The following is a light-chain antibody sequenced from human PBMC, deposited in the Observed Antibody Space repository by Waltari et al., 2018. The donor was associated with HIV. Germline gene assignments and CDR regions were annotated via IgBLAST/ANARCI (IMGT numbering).Light chain of an antibody. CDR3: QQYNSTPFT. CDR2: GAS. V-gene: IGKV3-15*01. Sequence: EIVKTQSPATLSVSPGERATLSCRASRSVNSNLAWYLQRPGQPPSLLIYGASTRATEIPARFRGSGSGTDFNLTITSLQSEDFAVYYCQQYNSTPFTFGPGTKVDIQ. J-gene: IGKJ3*01. CDR1: RSVNSN.